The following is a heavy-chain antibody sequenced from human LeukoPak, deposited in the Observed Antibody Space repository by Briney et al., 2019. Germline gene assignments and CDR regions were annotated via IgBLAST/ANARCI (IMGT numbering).Heavy chain of an antibody. Sequence: GGSLRLSCAASGFTFSSYSMNWVRQAPGKGLEWVSSISSSSSYIYYADSVKGRFTISRDNAKNSLYLQMNSLRAEDTAVYYCARGEWSSSPFDSWGQGTLVTVSS. V-gene: IGHV3-21*01. CDR2: ISSSSSYI. J-gene: IGHJ4*02. CDR1: GFTFSSYS. CDR3: ARGEWSSSPFDS. D-gene: IGHD6-6*01.